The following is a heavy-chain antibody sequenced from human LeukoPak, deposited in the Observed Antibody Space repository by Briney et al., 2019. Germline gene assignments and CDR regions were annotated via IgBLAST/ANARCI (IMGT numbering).Heavy chain of an antibody. J-gene: IGHJ4*02. CDR3: AKIGLSGSYWDFDS. CDR2: IDPRNGGT. CDR1: GYTFTAYY. V-gene: IGHV1-2*02. Sequence: ASVKVSCKPSGYTFTAYYTHWVRQAPGQGLKWMGWIDPRNGGTKYAQKFQGRVSMTRDTSISTAYMELNSLRSDDTAMYYCAKIGLSGSYWDFDSWGQGTLVTVSS. D-gene: IGHD1-26*01.